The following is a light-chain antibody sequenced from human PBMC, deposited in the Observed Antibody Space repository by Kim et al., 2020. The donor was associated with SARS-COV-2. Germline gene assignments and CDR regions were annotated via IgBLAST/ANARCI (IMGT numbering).Light chain of an antibody. CDR1: KSNSGSNA. CDR2: SDD. CDR3: AAWDDSLNGVI. V-gene: IGLV1-44*01. J-gene: IGLJ2*01. Sequence: GHRVPSPCSGNKSNSGSNAVNWYHQLPGTAPKLLIYSDDHRPSGVPDRFSGSKSGTSASLAISGLQSEDEADYYCAAWDDSLNGVIFGGGTQLTVL.